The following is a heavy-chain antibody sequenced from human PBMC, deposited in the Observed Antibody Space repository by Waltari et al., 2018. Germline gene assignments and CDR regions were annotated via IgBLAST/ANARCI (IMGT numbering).Heavy chain of an antibody. Sequence: QITLKESGPTLVKPTQTLTLTCTFSGFSLSTSGVGVGWIRQTPGKALEWLALIYWNDDKRYSPSLKSRLTITKDTSKNHVVLTMTNMDPVDTATYYCAHRKLELNFDYWGQGTLVTVSS. CDR3: AHRKLELNFDY. D-gene: IGHD1-7*01. V-gene: IGHV2-5*01. CDR1: GFSLSTSGVG. J-gene: IGHJ4*02. CDR2: IYWNDDK.